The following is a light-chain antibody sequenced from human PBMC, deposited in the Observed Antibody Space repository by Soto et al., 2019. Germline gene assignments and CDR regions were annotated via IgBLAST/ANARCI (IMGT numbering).Light chain of an antibody. CDR3: QQYNNWWT. V-gene: IGKV3-15*01. J-gene: IGKJ1*01. Sequence: EIVLTQSPGTLSLSPGERATLSCRASQSVSSNLAWYQRKPGQAPRLLIYGASTRATGIPARFSGSGSGTEFTLTISSLQSEDFAVYYCQQYNNWWTFGQGTKVDI. CDR1: QSVSSN. CDR2: GAS.